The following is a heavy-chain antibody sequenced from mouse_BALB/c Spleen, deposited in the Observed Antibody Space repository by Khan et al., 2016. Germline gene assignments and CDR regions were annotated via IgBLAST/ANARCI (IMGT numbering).Heavy chain of an antibody. J-gene: IGHJ3*01. CDR1: GFNTKDTY. V-gene: IGHV14-3*02. D-gene: IGHD1-1*01. Sequence: VQLQQSGAELVKPGASVKLSCTASGFNTKDTYMHWVKQRPEQGLEWIGRIDPANGNTKYDPKFQGKATITADTSSNTAYLQLSSLTSDATADPYCATFYFGSSYGFAYWGLGCLVAVSA. CDR3: ATFYFGSSYGFAY. CDR2: IDPANGNT.